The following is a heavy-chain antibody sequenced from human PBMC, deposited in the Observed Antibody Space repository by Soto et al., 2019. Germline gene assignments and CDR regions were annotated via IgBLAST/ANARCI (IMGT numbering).Heavy chain of an antibody. J-gene: IGHJ6*02. CDR2: INPNSGGT. V-gene: IGHV1-2*04. D-gene: IGHD6-13*01. CDR3: ASEGSSWYYGMDV. CDR1: GYTFTGYY. Sequence: GASVKVSCKASGYTFTGYYMHGVRQAPGQGLEWMGWINPNSGGTNYAQKFQGWVTMTRDTSISTAYMELSRLRSDDTAVYYCASEGSSWYYGMDVWGQGTTVTVSS.